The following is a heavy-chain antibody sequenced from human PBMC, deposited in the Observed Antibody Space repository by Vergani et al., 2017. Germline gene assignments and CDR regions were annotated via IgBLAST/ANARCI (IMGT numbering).Heavy chain of an antibody. J-gene: IGHJ4*02. V-gene: IGHV4-34*03. Sequence: QVQLQQWGAGLLKPSETLSLMCGVYNGSFRAYYCSWIRQSPGKGLEWLGEIKSNGGTYYRPSLKNRMTISADTSKTQFSLKLTSLTAADTAIYFCRLVAAGRDFGVQGVLVTVSS. CDR1: NGSFRAYY. CDR3: RLVAAGRDF. CDR2: IKSNGGT. D-gene: IGHD2-15*01.